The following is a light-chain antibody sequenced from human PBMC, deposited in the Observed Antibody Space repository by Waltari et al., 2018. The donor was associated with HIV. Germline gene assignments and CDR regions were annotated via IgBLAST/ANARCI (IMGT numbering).Light chain of an antibody. J-gene: IGKJ4*01. V-gene: IGKV3-20*01. Sequence: VLTQSPGTLSLSPGERATSYCKASEYVNIRYVAWYHQKIGQAPRLLIYGAYSRATGIPDRFSGSGSGTDFTLTITSLESDDSGVYHCQQYGNLPTTFGGGTTVEV. CDR1: EYVNIRY. CDR2: GAY. CDR3: QQYGNLPTT.